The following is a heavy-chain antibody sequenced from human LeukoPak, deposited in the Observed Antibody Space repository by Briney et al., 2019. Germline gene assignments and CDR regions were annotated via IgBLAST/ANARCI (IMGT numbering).Heavy chain of an antibody. J-gene: IGHJ6*03. Sequence: ASVKVSCKASVYTFTSYDINWVRQATGQGLEWMGWMNPNSGNTGYAQKFQGRVTMTRNTSISTAYMELSSLRSEDTAVYYCARVANLGDPLGFYYYMDVWGKGTTVTVSS. CDR1: VYTFTSYD. V-gene: IGHV1-8*01. D-gene: IGHD2-21*01. CDR3: ARVANLGDPLGFYYYMDV. CDR2: MNPNSGNT.